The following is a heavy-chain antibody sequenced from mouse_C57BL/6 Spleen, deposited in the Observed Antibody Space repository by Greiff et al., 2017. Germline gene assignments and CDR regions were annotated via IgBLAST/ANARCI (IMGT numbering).Heavy chain of an antibody. CDR1: GFTFSNYW. D-gene: IGHD4-1*01. V-gene: IGHV6-3*01. CDR2: IRLKSDNYAT. CDR3: TDELTGSYYFDY. Sequence: DVMLVESGGGLVQPGGSMKLSCVASGFTFSNYWMNWVRQSPEKGLEWVAQIRLKSDNYATHYAESVKGRFTISRDDSKSSVYLQMNNLRAEDTGIYYCTDELTGSYYFDYWGQGTTLTVSS. J-gene: IGHJ2*01.